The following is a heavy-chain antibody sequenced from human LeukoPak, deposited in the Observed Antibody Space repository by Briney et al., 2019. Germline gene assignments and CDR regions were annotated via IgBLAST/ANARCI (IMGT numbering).Heavy chain of an antibody. CDR3: ASRGYSYGYSWFDP. D-gene: IGHD5-18*01. J-gene: IGHJ5*02. V-gene: IGHV1-8*03. Sequence: GASVKVSCKASGYTFTSYDINWVRQAPGQGLEWMGWMNPNSGNTGYAQKFQGRVTITRNTSISTAYMELSSLRSEDTAVYYCASRGYSYGYSWFDPWGQGTLVTVSS. CDR2: MNPNSGNT. CDR1: GYTFTSYD.